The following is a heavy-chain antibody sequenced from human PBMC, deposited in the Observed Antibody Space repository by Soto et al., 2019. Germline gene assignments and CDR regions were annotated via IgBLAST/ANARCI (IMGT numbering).Heavy chain of an antibody. CDR3: ARVRAAVTGTPYNWFDP. V-gene: IGHV4-34*01. D-gene: IGHD1-20*01. Sequence: SETLSLTCAVYGGSFSGYYWSWIRQPPGKGLEWIGEINHSGSTNYNPSLKSRVTISVDTSKNQFYLKLSSVTAADTAVYYCARVRAAVTGTPYNWFDPLGQGTLVTVSS. CDR2: INHSGST. CDR1: GGSFSGYY. J-gene: IGHJ5*02.